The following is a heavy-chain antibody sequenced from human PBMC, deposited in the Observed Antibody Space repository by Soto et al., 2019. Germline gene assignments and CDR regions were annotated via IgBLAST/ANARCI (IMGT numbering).Heavy chain of an antibody. CDR2: IYWDDDK. Sequence: QITLKESGPTLVKPTQTLTLTCTFSGFSLSTSGVGVGWIRQPPGKALEWLALIYWDDDKRYSPSLKSRLTITQDTSKNQVVLTMTNMDPVDTATYYCAHRGGPTSSRSYHPPFDYWGQGTLVTVSS. J-gene: IGHJ4*02. V-gene: IGHV2-5*02. CDR3: AHRGGPTSSRSYHPPFDY. CDR1: GFSLSTSGVG. D-gene: IGHD3-10*01.